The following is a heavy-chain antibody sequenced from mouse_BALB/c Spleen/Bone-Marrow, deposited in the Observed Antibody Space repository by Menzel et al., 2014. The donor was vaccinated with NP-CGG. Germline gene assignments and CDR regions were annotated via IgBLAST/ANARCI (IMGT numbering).Heavy chain of an antibody. V-gene: IGHV1-14*01. CDR1: GYTFTSYV. D-gene: IGHD2-10*02. CDR3: ARGGYGNVYYAMDY. CDR2: INPYNDGT. J-gene: IGHJ4*01. Sequence: VQLKQSGPELVKPGASVKMSCKASGYTFTSYVMHWVKQKPGRGLEWIGYINPYNDGTKYNEKFKGKATLTSDKSSSTAYMELSSLTSEDSAVYYCARGGYGNVYYAMDYWGQGTSVTVSS.